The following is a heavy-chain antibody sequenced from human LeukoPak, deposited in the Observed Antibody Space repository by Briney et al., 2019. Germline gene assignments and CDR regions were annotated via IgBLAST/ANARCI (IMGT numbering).Heavy chain of an antibody. V-gene: IGHV3-53*01. D-gene: IGHD1-1*01. CDR2: IYSGGSR. CDR1: GFTVSSNY. Sequence: SGGSLRLSRAASGFTVSSNYVSWGRQAPGEGLEWGSVIYSGGSRYYADSVKVRFTISRDNSKNTLYLQMNSLRAEDTAVYYCARGVSTGTSWGYYYYYYMDVWGKGTTVTVSS. CDR3: ARGVSTGTSWGYYYYYYMDV. J-gene: IGHJ6*03.